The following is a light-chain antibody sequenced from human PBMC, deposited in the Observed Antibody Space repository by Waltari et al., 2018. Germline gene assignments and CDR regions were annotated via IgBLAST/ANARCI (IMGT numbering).Light chain of an antibody. CDR2: SAS. CDR1: QGISNY. V-gene: IGKV1-9*01. J-gene: IGKJ4*01. CDR3: QQLNSYPLT. Sequence: DIQLTQSPSFLSASVRDRVTITCRPSQGISNYFAWYQQKPGKAPTLLIYSASTLQSGVPSRFSGSGSGTEFSLTISSLQPEDFATYYCQQLNSYPLTFGGGTKVEIK.